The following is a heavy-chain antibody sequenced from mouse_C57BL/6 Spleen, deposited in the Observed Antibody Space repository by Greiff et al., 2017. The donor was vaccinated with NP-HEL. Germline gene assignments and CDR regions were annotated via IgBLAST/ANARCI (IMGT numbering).Heavy chain of an antibody. V-gene: IGHV5-2*01. J-gene: IGHJ1*03. CDR1: EYEFPSHD. Sequence: EVKLQESGGGLVQPGESLKLSCESNEYEFPSHDMSWVRKTPEKRLELVAAINSDGGSTYYPDTMERRFIISRDNTKKTLYLQMSSLRSEDTALYYCARRGTTVVAEWYFDVWGTGTTVTVSS. D-gene: IGHD1-1*01. CDR2: INSDGGST. CDR3: ARRGTTVVAEWYFDV.